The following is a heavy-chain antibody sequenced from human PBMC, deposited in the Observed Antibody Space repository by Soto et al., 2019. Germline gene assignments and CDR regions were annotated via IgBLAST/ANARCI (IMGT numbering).Heavy chain of an antibody. CDR2: LYYSGST. D-gene: IGHD5-18*01. V-gene: IGHV4-31*01. CDR3: ARAPYKAKAPYYVHH. CDR1: GGSISSGGYY. J-gene: IGHJ4*02. Sequence: QVQLQESGPGLVKPSQTLSLTCTVSGGSISSGGYYWSWIRQHPGKGLEWIGYLYYSGSTHYNPSSINLATEPVDTSTNQFTLELSSVTAADTAVYYCARAPYKAKAPYYVHHWGQGPLDTVCS.